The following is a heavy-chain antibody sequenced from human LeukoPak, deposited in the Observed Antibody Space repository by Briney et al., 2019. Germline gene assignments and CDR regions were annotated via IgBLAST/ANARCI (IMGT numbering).Heavy chain of an antibody. CDR3: ARGTVTAPDY. V-gene: IGHV3-53*01. J-gene: IGHJ4*02. CDR1: GFSVSNTY. Sequence: PGGSLRLSCAVSGFSVSNTYMSWVRQAPGEGLEWVSIIYSGGNTYYADSVKGRFTISRDNSKNTLYLQMNRLRPEDTAVYYCARGTVTAPDYWGQGTLVTVSS. D-gene: IGHD2-21*02. CDR2: IYSGGNT.